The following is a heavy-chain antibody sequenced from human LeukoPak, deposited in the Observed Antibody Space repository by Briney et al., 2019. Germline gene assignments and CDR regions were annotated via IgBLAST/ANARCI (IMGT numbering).Heavy chain of an antibody. V-gene: IGHV3-23*01. CDR3: ATQGYSGYDLLDY. CDR2: ISGSGGST. Sequence: GGSLRLSCAASGFTFSSYAMSWVRQAPGKGLEWVSAISGSGGSTYYADSVKGRFTISRDNSKNTLYLQMNSLRAEDTAVYYCATQGYSGYDLLDYWGQGTLVTVSS. CDR1: GFTFSSYA. D-gene: IGHD5-12*01. J-gene: IGHJ4*02.